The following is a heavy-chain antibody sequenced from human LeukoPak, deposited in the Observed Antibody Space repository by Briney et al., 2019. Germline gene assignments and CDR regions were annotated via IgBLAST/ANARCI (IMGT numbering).Heavy chain of an antibody. V-gene: IGHV4-59*08. CDR2: IYYSGST. Sequence: SETLSLTCTVSGGSISSYYWSWIRQPPGKGLEWIGYIYYSGSTNYNPSLKSRVTISVDTSKNQFSLKLSSVTAADTAVYYCAGALSYYYYMDVWGKGTTVTISS. CDR1: GGSISSYY. J-gene: IGHJ6*03. CDR3: AGALSYYYYMDV.